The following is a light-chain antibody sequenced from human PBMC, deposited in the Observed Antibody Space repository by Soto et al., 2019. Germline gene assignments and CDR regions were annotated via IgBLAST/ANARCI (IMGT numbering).Light chain of an antibody. CDR1: QSINSW. V-gene: IGKV1-5*01. Sequence: DIQMTQSPPTLSASVGDRVTITCRASQSINSWLAWYQQKPGKAPKLLIYDASSLESGVPSRFSGSGSGTEFTLTISSLQPDDFATYYRQQYSSYSVYTFGQGTKLEIK. J-gene: IGKJ2*01. CDR2: DAS. CDR3: QQYSSYSVYT.